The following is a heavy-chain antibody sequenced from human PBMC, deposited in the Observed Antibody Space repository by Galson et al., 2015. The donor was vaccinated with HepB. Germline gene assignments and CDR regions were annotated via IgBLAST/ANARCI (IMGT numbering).Heavy chain of an antibody. V-gene: IGHV1-2*02. Sequence: SVKVSCKASGYAFSDYYMHWVRQAPGQGLEWMGWINPNSGGTNYAQKFQGRLTITRDTSKNQVVITMTNMDPLDTGTYYCVQRRLDPTYSDFWGQGTLVTVSS. CDR3: VQRRLDPTYSDF. CDR2: INPNSGGT. CDR1: GYAFSDYY. D-gene: IGHD1-1*01. J-gene: IGHJ4*02.